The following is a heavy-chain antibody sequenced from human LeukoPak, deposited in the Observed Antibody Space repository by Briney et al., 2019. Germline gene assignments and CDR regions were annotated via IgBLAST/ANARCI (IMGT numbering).Heavy chain of an antibody. V-gene: IGHV3-23*01. CDR3: AKHVGQHYYYHMDV. CDR2: ISGGGGGT. J-gene: IGHJ6*03. CDR1: GFTFSNYA. Sequence: PGGSLRLSCAASGFTFSNYAMSWVRQAPGKGLEWVSIISGGGGGTYYADSVKGRFTISRDNSKNTLFLSSLRAEDTAIYYCAKHVGQHYYYHMDVWGKGTTVTVSS.